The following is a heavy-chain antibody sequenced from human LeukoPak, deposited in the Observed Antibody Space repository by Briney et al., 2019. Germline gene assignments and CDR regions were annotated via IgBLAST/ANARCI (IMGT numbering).Heavy chain of an antibody. CDR2: ISGSGGST. CDR3: ARVSTVTTFGAFDI. Sequence: PGGSLRLSCAASGFTFSSYAMSWVRQAPGKGLEWVSAISGSGGSTYYADSVKGRFTISRDNAKNSLYLQMNSLRAEDTAVYYCARVSTVTTFGAFDIWGQGTMVTVSS. V-gene: IGHV3-23*01. D-gene: IGHD4-17*01. CDR1: GFTFSSYA. J-gene: IGHJ3*02.